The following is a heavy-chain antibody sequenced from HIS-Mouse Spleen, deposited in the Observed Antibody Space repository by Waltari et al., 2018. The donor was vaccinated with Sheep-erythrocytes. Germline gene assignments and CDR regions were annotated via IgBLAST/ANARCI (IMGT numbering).Heavy chain of an antibody. D-gene: IGHD3-22*01. V-gene: IGHV4-30-4*01. CDR2: IYYSGGT. CDR3: ARAPYYYDSSGYYYFDY. CDR1: GGSISSGDYY. J-gene: IGHJ4*02. Sequence: QVQLQESGPGLVKPSQTLSLTCTVSGGSISSGDYYWSWIRQPPGKGLEWIGYIYYSGGTYYNPARNRRVTISVDTSKNQFSMKLSSVTAADTAVYYCARAPYYYDSSGYYYFDYWGQGTLVTVSS.